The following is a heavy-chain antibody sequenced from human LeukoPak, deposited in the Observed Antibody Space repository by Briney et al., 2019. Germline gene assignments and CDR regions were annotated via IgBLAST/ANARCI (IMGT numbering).Heavy chain of an antibody. CDR2: ISYDGSNK. CDR3: ARTYSGSYYGDY. V-gene: IGHV3-30-3*01. CDR1: GFTFSSYA. J-gene: IGHJ4*02. Sequence: GGSLRLSCAASGFTFSSYAMHWVRQAPGKGLEWVAVISYDGSNKYYADSVKGRFTISRDNSKNTLYLQMNSLRAEDTAVYYCARTYSGSYYGDYWGQGTLVTVSS. D-gene: IGHD1-26*01.